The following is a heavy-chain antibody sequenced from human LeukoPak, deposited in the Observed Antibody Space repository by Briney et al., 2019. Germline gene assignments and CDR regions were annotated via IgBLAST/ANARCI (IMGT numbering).Heavy chain of an antibody. CDR3: ARRYCSGTTCYNFDK. Sequence: GESLKISCKGSGYTFTSHWIAWVRQMPGKGLEWMGIIRPANSDTRYSPSFEGQVTISADKSISTAYLQWSSLEASDTAMYYCARRYCSGTTCYNFDKWGPGTLVTVSS. CDR1: GYTFTSHW. V-gene: IGHV5-51*01. J-gene: IGHJ4*02. CDR2: IRPANSDT. D-gene: IGHD2-15*01.